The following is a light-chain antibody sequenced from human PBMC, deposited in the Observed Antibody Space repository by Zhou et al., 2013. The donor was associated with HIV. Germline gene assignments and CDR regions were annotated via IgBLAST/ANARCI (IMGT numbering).Light chain of an antibody. J-gene: IGLJ2*01. V-gene: IGLV1-40*01. Sequence: QSVLTQPPSVPGAPGQRVTISCTGSSSNIGAGYDVHWYQQLPGTAPKLLIYGNSNRPSGVPDRFSGSKSGTSASLAITGLQAEDEAGYYCAAWDDSLNGLFGGGTKLTVL. CDR1: SSNIGAGYD. CDR3: AAWDDSLNGL. CDR2: GNS.